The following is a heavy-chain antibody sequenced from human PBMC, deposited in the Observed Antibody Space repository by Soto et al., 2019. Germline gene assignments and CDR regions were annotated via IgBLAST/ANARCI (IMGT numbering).Heavy chain of an antibody. CDR1: GFTFSSYG. CDR2: ISYDGSNK. V-gene: IGHV3-30*18. Sequence: QVRLVESGGGVVQPGRSLRLSCAASGFTFSSYGMHWVRQAPGKGLEWVAVISYDGSNKYYADSVKGRFTISRDNSKNTLYLQMNSLRAEDTAVYNCAKDVVVGATTGLGDYYYYYGMDVWGQGTTVTVSS. J-gene: IGHJ6*02. CDR3: AKDVVVGATTGLGDYYYYYGMDV. D-gene: IGHD1-26*01.